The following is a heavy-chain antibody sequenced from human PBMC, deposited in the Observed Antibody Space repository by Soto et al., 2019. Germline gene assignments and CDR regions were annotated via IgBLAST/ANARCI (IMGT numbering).Heavy chain of an antibody. CDR1: GYTFTGYY. J-gene: IGHJ4*02. V-gene: IGHV1-2*02. D-gene: IGHD3-22*01. Sequence: ASVKVSCKASGYTFTGYYMHWVRQAPGQGLEWMGWINPNSGGTNYAQKFQGRVTMTRDTSISTAYMELSRLRSDDTAVYYCARDGYDSSGYYSQISDYWGQGTLVTVSS. CDR2: INPNSGGT. CDR3: ARDGYDSSGYYSQISDY.